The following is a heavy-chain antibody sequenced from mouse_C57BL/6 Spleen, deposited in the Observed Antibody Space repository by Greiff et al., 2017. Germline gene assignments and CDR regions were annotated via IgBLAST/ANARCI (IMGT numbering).Heavy chain of an antibody. J-gene: IGHJ2*01. CDR3: ARYTLYYGSPLDY. Sequence: EVKLMESGGGLVQPGGSLSLSCAASGFTFTDYYMSWVRQPPGKALEWLGFIRNKANGYTTEYSASVKGRFTISRDNSQSILYLQMNALRAEDSATYYCARYTLYYGSPLDYWGQGTTLTVSS. D-gene: IGHD1-1*01. CDR2: IRNKANGYTT. CDR1: GFTFTDYY. V-gene: IGHV7-3*01.